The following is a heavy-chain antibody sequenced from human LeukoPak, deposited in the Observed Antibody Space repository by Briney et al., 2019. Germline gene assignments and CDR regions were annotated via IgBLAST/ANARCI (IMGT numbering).Heavy chain of an antibody. V-gene: IGHV3-11*05. CDR1: AFTFSDFH. D-gene: IGHD3-3*01. CDR2: VTTTSDT. CDR3: ARERRSGTYVDY. Sequence: GRSLRLSCAASAFTFSDFHMSWIRQVPGKGLEWVSYVTTTSDTKYADSVQGRFTISRDNAKNSLFLQMNSLRDEDTAVYYCARERRSGTYVDYWGQGTLVTVSS. J-gene: IGHJ4*02.